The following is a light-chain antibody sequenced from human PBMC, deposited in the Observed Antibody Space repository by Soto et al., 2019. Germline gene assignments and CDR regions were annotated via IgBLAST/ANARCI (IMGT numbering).Light chain of an antibody. CDR2: VNSDGSH. CDR3: QTWATGTVI. CDR1: SGHSDYP. J-gene: IGLJ2*01. V-gene: IGLV4-69*02. Sequence: QSVLTQSPSASASLGASVKLTCTLGSGHSDYPIVWHQQQPEKGPRFLMRVNSDGSHSKGDGIPDRFSGSSSGAERYLIISGLQSEDETDYYCQTWATGTVIFGGGTKLTVL.